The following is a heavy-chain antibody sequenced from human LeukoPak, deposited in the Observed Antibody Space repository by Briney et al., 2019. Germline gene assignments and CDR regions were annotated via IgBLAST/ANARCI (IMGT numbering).Heavy chain of an antibody. V-gene: IGHV3-23*01. D-gene: IGHD6-19*01. CDR2: IGGSGDDT. J-gene: IGHJ4*02. CDR1: GFTFDNYA. CDR3: AKGDSSGWPYYFDH. Sequence: HGGSLRLSCAASGFTFDNYAMSWVRQTPGKGLEWVSAIGGSGDDTSYADSVKGRFTVSRDNSKSTLYLQMNSLRAEDTAVYYCAKGDSSGWPYYFDHWGQGTLVTVSS.